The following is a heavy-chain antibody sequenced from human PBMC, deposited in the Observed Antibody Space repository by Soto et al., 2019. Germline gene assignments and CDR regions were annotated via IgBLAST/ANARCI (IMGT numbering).Heavy chain of an antibody. CDR3: LLNYYDTSGSYPYYFDY. CDR1: GFTFRNAW. J-gene: IGHJ4*02. Sequence: EVQLVESGGGLVKPGGSLRLSCAASGFTFRNAWMSWVRQAPGRGLEWVGRIKSKADGGTTDYAAPVQGRFSISRDDLKNTLYLQMNSLKTEDTAVYYCLLNYYDTSGSYPYYFDYWGQGTLVTVSS. CDR2: IKSKADGGTT. V-gene: IGHV3-15*01. D-gene: IGHD3-22*01.